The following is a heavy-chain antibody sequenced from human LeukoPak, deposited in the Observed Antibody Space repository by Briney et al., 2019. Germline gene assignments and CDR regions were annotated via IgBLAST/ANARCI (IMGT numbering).Heavy chain of an antibody. Sequence: GGTLRLSCAASGFTFSHYGMSWVRQAPGKGLEWVSALSGSGGTTYYADSVRGRFTISRDNSKNTLYLQVNSLRAEDTAVYYCAEDYPGALLYFDCWGQGTLVTVSS. D-gene: IGHD3-10*01. J-gene: IGHJ4*02. CDR1: GFTFSHYG. CDR2: LSGSGGTT. V-gene: IGHV3-23*01. CDR3: AEDYPGALLYFDC.